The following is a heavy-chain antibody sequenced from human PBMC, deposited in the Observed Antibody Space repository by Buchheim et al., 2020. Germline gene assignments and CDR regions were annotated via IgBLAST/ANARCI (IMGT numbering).Heavy chain of an antibody. CDR3: ARGSGWQWLKKFDY. V-gene: IGHV4-34*01. Sequence: QVQLQQWGAGLLKPSQTLSLTCAVYGGSFSGYYWCWSRQPPGKGLELIGEVNHSGSTNYNPYLKIRGTISVDTATNQFYLKLSSVTAADTAVYYCARGSGWQWLKKFDYWGQGTL. CDR1: GGSFSGYY. D-gene: IGHD6-19*01. J-gene: IGHJ4*02. CDR2: VNHSGST.